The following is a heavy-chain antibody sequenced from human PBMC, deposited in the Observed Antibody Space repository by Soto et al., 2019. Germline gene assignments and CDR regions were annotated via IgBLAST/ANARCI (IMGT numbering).Heavy chain of an antibody. J-gene: IGHJ6*02. CDR2: MNPNSGNT. CDR1: GYTFTSYD. CDR3: ARGINVVVPAAPQVFLWDV. Sequence: SVKVSCKASGYTFTSYDINWVRQATGQGLEWMGWMNPNSGNTGYAQKFQGRVTMTRNTSISTAYMELSSLRSEDTAVYYCARGINVVVPAAPQVFLWDVWGQGTTVTVSS. D-gene: IGHD2-2*01. V-gene: IGHV1-8*01.